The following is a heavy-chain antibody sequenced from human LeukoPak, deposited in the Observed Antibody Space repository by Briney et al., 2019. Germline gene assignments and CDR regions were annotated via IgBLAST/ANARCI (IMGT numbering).Heavy chain of an antibody. J-gene: IGHJ5*02. D-gene: IGHD2-2*01. V-gene: IGHV1-69*13. CDR3: ARGNDIVVVPAEYGGDWFDP. Sequence: GASVKVSCRASGGTFSSYAISWVRQAPGQGLKWMGGIIPIFGTANYAQKFQGRVTITADESTSTAYMELSSLRSEDTAVYYCARGNDIVVVPAEYGGDWFDPWGQGTLVTVSP. CDR1: GGTFSSYA. CDR2: IIPIFGTA.